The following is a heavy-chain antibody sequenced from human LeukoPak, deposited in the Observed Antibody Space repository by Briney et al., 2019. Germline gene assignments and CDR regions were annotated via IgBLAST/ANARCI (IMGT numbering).Heavy chain of an antibody. CDR1: GYTFTSYY. J-gene: IGHJ4*02. Sequence: ASVKVSCKASGYTFTSYYMHWVRQAPGQGLEWMGIINPSGGSTSYAQKFQGRVTMTRDTSTSTVYMELSSLRSEDTAVYYCARDIVDHEAAAGTGGYWGQGTLVTVSS. D-gene: IGHD6-13*01. CDR2: INPSGGST. CDR3: ARDIVDHEAAAGTGGY. V-gene: IGHV1-46*01.